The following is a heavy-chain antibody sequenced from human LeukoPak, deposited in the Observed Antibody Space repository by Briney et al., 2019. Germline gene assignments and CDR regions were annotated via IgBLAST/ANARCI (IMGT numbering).Heavy chain of an antibody. CDR1: RFIFSVYG. CDR2: IKQDGSEK. Sequence: GGSLRLSCVASRFIFSVYGMHWVRQAPGKGLEWVANIKQDGSEKYYVDSVKGRFTISRDNAKNSLYLQMNSLRAEDTAVYYCARQGGYETYYYYGMDVWGQGTTVTVSS. V-gene: IGHV3-7*03. CDR3: ARQGGYETYYYYGMDV. J-gene: IGHJ6*02. D-gene: IGHD5-12*01.